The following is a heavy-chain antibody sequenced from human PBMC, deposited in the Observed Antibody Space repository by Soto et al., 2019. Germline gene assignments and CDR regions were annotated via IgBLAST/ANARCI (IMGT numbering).Heavy chain of an antibody. J-gene: IGHJ4*02. CDR2: ISAYNGGT. D-gene: IGHD6-13*01. CDR1: GYTFTTYG. Sequence: ASVKVSCKTSGYTFTTYGIRWVRQAPGQGLEWMGWISAYNGGTNYAQKFQDRLTMTTDTSTSTAYMELRSLRSDDTAVYFCARATNASNWDYWGQGTLVTVSS. CDR3: ARATNASNWDY. V-gene: IGHV1-18*01.